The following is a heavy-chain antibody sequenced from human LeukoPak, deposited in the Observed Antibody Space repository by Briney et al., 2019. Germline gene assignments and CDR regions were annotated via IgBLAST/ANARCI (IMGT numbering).Heavy chain of an antibody. CDR2: ISGSGGST. Sequence: GGSLRLSCAASGFTFTNYAMTWVRQGPGKGLEWVSAISGSGGSTYYADSVKGRFTISRDNSKNTLYLQMNSLRAEDTAVYYCAKTGWAYNWFDPWGQGTLVTVSS. D-gene: IGHD2-15*01. CDR1: GFTFTNYA. J-gene: IGHJ5*02. CDR3: AKTGWAYNWFDP. V-gene: IGHV3-23*01.